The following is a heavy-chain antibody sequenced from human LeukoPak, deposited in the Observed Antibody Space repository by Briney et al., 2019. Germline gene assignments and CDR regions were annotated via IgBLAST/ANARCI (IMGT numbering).Heavy chain of an antibody. D-gene: IGHD6-19*01. V-gene: IGHV1-69*02. J-gene: IGHJ6*02. Sequence: GSSVKVSCKASGGTFSSYTISWVRQAPGQGLEWMGRIIPILGIANYAQKFQGRVTITADKSTSTAYMELSSLRSEDTAVYYCARGIAVAEGMDVWGQGTTVTVSS. CDR2: IIPILGIA. CDR3: ARGIAVAEGMDV. CDR1: GGTFSSYT.